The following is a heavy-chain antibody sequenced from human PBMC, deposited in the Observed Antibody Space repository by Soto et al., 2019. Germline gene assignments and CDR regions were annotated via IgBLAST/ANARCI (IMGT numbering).Heavy chain of an antibody. J-gene: IGHJ4*02. CDR3: AKYRLIVRSSFDS. CDR2: ITSTGDRT. CDR1: GFPFSAYA. D-gene: IGHD1-26*01. Sequence: SLRLSCAASGFPFSAYAMAWVRQAPGKGLEWVSAITSTGDRTHYADSVTGRFTLFRGNSQNTLYLQMNSLTAEDTAVYYCAKYRLIVRSSFDSWGQGALVTVSS. V-gene: IGHV3-23*01.